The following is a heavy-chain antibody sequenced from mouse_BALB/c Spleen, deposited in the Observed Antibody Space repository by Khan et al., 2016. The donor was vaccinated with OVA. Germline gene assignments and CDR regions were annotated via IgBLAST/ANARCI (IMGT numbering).Heavy chain of an antibody. CDR2: INTYTGEP. V-gene: IGHV9-3*02. Sequence: QIQLVQSGPELKKPGETVKISCKASGYSFTKYGMNWVKQAPGKGLKWMGWINTYTGEPTYTEEFKGRFAFSLDTSASTAYLQINNLKNEDTATYLCASPSTTVAWFAYWGQGTLVTVSA. D-gene: IGHD1-1*01. CDR3: ASPSTTVAWFAY. J-gene: IGHJ3*01. CDR1: GYSFTKYG.